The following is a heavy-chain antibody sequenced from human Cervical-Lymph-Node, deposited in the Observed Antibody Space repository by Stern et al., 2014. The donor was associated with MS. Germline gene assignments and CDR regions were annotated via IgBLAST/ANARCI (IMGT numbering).Heavy chain of an antibody. Sequence: VQLVESGPGLVKPSQTLSLLCSVSGASLSGGGFYWSWIRQRPGKGLEWIAYFYNTENIFHSPSLRSRITVSVDTSKSQFSLKLTSVTAADTAVYYCARAREQEQRPGPSVFDTWGQGTLVTVSS. J-gene: IGHJ4*02. CDR3: ARAREQEQRPGPSVFDT. CDR1: GASLSGGGFY. D-gene: IGHD1/OR15-1a*01. V-gene: IGHV4-31*03. CDR2: FYNTENI.